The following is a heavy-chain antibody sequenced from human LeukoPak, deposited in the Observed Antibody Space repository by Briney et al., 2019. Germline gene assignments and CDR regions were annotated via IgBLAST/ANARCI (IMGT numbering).Heavy chain of an antibody. Sequence: SETLSVTCTVPGGSISNYYGNWIREPARKRLKWIWRIYASGIINYNPSLTSRVTRSLDPSKSQSSLILSSVTASATAVYYCARDNRYCSGGTCYSGQDYWGQGTLATVSS. V-gene: IGHV4-4*07. D-gene: IGHD2-15*01. CDR3: ARDNRYCSGGTCYSGQDY. J-gene: IGHJ4*02. CDR2: IYASGII. CDR1: GGSISNYY.